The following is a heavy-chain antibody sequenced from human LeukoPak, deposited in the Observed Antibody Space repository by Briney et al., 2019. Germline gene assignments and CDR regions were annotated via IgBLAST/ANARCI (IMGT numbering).Heavy chain of an antibody. CDR1: GGTFHIYT. J-gene: IGHJ3*02. CDR2: IIPLLGKT. Sequence: GASVKVSCKASGGTFHIYTISWVRQAPGQGLEWMGGIIPLLGKTQYAQRFQGRVTITADEGMTTGYMELSSLKPEDTAVYYCAREVLRAPWDLVAASDNENTFEIWGQGTLVTVSS. D-gene: IGHD6-13*01. V-gene: IGHV1-69*10. CDR3: AREVLRAPWDLVAASDNENTFEI.